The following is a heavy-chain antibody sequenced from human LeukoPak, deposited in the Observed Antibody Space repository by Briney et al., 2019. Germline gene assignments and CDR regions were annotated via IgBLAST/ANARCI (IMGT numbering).Heavy chain of an antibody. V-gene: IGHV4-61*02. Sequence: PSQTLSLTCTVSGGSISSGSYYWSWIRQPAGKGLEWIGRIYTSGSTNYNPSLKSRVTISIDTSKSQFSLKLSSVTAADTAVYYCARVWSDSGTYYDDRGAFDYWGQGTLVTVSS. CDR2: IYTSGST. D-gene: IGHD1-26*01. CDR1: GGSISSGSYY. J-gene: IGHJ4*02. CDR3: ARVWSDSGTYYDDRGAFDY.